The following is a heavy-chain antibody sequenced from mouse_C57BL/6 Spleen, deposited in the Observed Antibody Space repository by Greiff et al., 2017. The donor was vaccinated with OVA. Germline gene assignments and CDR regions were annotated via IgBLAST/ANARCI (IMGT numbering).Heavy chain of an antibody. V-gene: IGHV5-17*01. CDR1: GFTFSDYG. CDR3: ARNGYDDAMDY. D-gene: IGHD2-2*01. Sequence: EVKVVESGGGLVKPGGSLKLSCAASGFTFSDYGMHWVRQAPEKGLEWVAYISSGSSTIYYADTVKGRFTISRDNAKNTLFLQMTSLRSEDTAMYYCARNGYDDAMDYWGQGTSVTVSS. CDR2: ISSGSSTI. J-gene: IGHJ4*01.